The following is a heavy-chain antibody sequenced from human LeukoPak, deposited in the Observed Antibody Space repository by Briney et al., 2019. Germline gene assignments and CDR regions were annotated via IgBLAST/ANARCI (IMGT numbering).Heavy chain of an antibody. CDR2: ISSSGSTI. D-gene: IGHD2-2*01. Sequence: GGSLSLSCAASGFTISSYEMNWVRQAPGKGLDWVLYISSSGSTIYYADPEKGRFTSSRDNAKNSLYLQMNSLRAEDTAVYYCAREGCSSTSCYAGGLYWGQGTLVTVSS. V-gene: IGHV3-48*03. J-gene: IGHJ4*02. CDR3: AREGCSSTSCYAGGLY. CDR1: GFTISSYE.